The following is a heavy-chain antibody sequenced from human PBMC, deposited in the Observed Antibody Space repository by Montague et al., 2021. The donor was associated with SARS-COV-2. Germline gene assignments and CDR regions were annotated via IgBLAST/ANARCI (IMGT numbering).Heavy chain of an antibody. Sequence: SETLSLTSTVSGGSISSSSYYWGWIRQPPGKGLEWIGSIYYSGSTYYNPSLKSRVTISVDTSKNQFSLKLSSVTAADTAVYYCARLHCSSTSCYYLFFAETSHFDYWGQGTLVTVSS. CDR3: ARLHCSSTSCYYLFFAETSHFDY. D-gene: IGHD2-2*01. CDR1: GGSISSSSYY. CDR2: IYYSGST. J-gene: IGHJ4*02. V-gene: IGHV4-39*01.